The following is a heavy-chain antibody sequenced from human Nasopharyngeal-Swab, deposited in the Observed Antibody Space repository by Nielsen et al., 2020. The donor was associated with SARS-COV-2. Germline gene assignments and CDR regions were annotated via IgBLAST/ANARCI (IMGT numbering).Heavy chain of an antibody. CDR3: ARDWESSVFDY. V-gene: IGHV3-74*01. CDR1: GFTFSSYS. Sequence: GESLKISCAASGFTFSSYSMNWVRQAPGKGLVWVSRINSDGSSTNYADSVKGRFTISRDNAKNTLYLQMNSLRAEDTAVYYCARDWESSVFDYWGQGTLVTVSS. D-gene: IGHD3-16*01. CDR2: INSDGSST. J-gene: IGHJ4*02.